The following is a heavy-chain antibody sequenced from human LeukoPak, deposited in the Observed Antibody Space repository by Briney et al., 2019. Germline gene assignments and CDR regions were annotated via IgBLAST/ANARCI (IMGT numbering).Heavy chain of an antibody. D-gene: IGHD6-13*01. CDR3: ARDGAVYSSSWFEYFQH. V-gene: IGHV3-30-3*01. CDR2: ISYDGSNK. J-gene: IGHJ1*01. CDR1: GFTFSSYA. Sequence: GGSLRLSCAASGFTFSSYAMHWVRQAPGKGLEWVAVISYDGSNKYYADSVKGRFTISRDNSKNTLYLQMNSLRAEDTAVYYCARDGAVYSSSWFEYFQHWGQGTLVTVSS.